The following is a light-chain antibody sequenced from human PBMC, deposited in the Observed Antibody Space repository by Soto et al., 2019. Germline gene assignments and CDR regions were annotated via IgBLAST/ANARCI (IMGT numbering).Light chain of an antibody. CDR3: QQSYIAPPIN. V-gene: IGKV1-39*01. CDR1: QTIRKY. J-gene: IGKJ5*01. CDR2: TAS. Sequence: KMTQSPSSPSSFLGHNVAITCLASQTIRKYLNWYQQTPPKAPKLLIYTASRLHSGVPSRFSGSGSETDFTLTILNLQPEDVATYDCQQSYIAPPINFGEGAR.